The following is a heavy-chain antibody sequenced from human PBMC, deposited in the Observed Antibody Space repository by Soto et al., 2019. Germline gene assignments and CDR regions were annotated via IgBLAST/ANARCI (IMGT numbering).Heavy chain of an antibody. D-gene: IGHD2-2*01. CDR2: INHRGST. V-gene: IGHV4-34*01. J-gene: IGHJ6*02. CDR3: ARVVGWGYCSGTSCRSAGGMDV. Sequence: PSETLSLTCAVYGGSFSGYYWSWIRQPPGKGLEWIGEINHRGSTNYNPSLKSRVTISVDTSKNQFSLKLSSVTAADTAVYYCARVVGWGYCSGTSCRSAGGMDVWGQGTTVTVSS. CDR1: GGSFSGYY.